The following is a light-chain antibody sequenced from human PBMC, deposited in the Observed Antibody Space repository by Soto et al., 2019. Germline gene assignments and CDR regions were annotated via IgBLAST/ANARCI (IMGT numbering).Light chain of an antibody. CDR1: QRISGY. J-gene: IGKJ1*01. CDR2: DAS. V-gene: IGKV3-11*01. CDR3: QQRSNLPWT. Sequence: EIVLTPSPATLSLSLVERDTLSCRASQRISGYLAWYQQKPGQAPRLLIYDASNRATGIPVRFSGSGSGADFTLTISSLEPEDFAVYYCQQRSNLPWTFGQGTKVDI.